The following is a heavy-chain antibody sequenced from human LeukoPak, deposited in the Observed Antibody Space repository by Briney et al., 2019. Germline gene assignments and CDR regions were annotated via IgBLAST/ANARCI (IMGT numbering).Heavy chain of an antibody. V-gene: IGHV3-30*18. CDR2: MSYDGSKE. J-gene: IGHJ4*02. CDR3: AKPLYDSSGYYQSTFDY. D-gene: IGHD3-22*01. CDR1: GFSFSSYG. Sequence: GGSLRLSCAASGFSFSSYGMHWVRQAPGKGLEWVAVMSYDGSKEYYADSVKGRFHISRDNSKSTLYLQMNSLRAEDTAVYYCAKPLYDSSGYYQSTFDYWGQGTLVSVSS.